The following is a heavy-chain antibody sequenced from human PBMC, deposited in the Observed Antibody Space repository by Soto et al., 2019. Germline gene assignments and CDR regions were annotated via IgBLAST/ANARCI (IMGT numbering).Heavy chain of an antibody. CDR1: GGTFSSYT. CDR2: IIPIFGTA. V-gene: IGHV1-69*12. D-gene: IGHD5-12*01. J-gene: IGHJ2*01. CDR3: ARGNHRWLQLWYFDL. Sequence: QVPLVQSGAEVKKPGSSVTVSCKASGGTFSSYTISWVRQAPGQGLEWMGGIIPIFGTANYAQKFQGRVTITADESTXTAYMELSSLRSEDTAVYYCARGNHRWLQLWYFDLWGRGTLVTVSS.